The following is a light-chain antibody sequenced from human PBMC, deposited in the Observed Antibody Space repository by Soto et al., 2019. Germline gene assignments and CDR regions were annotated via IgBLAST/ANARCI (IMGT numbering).Light chain of an antibody. Sequence: QAVLTQPPSASGTPGQRVTISCSGSSSNIGSYTVNWYQHFPGTAPKLLIYSNNQRPSGVPDRFSGSKSGTSASLAISGLQSEDEADYYCAAWDDSLSGWVFGGGTKLTVL. CDR1: SSNIGSYT. V-gene: IGLV1-44*01. CDR3: AAWDDSLSGWV. J-gene: IGLJ3*02. CDR2: SNN.